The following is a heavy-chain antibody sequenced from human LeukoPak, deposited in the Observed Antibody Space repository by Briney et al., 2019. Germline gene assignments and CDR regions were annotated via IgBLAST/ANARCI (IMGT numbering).Heavy chain of an antibody. CDR3: VREESGGYFDY. Sequence: ASVKVSCKASGYTFTGYYMHWVRQAPGQGLEWMGWINPNSGGTNYAQKFQGRVTMTRDTSTSTVYMELSSLRSDDTAIYYCVREESGGYFDYWGQGTLVTVSS. D-gene: IGHD2-8*02. CDR2: INPNSGGT. V-gene: IGHV1-2*02. J-gene: IGHJ4*02. CDR1: GYTFTGYY.